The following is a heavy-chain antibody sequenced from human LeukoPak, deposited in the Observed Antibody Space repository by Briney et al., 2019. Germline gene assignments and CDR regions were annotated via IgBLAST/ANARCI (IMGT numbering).Heavy chain of an antibody. V-gene: IGHV1-46*01. J-gene: IGHJ4*02. Sequence: ASVKVSCKASGYTFTSYYMHWVRQAPGQGLEWMGIINPSGGSTSYAQKFQGRVTMTRDASTSTVYMELSSLRSEDTAVYYCARNYYDSSSAWEFYFDYWGQGTLVTVSS. CDR2: INPSGGST. CDR3: ARNYYDSSSAWEFYFDY. CDR1: GYTFTSYY. D-gene: IGHD3-22*01.